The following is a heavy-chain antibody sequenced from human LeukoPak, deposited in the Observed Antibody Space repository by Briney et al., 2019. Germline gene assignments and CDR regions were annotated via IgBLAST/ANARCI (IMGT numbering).Heavy chain of an antibody. CDR2: INSDGSIT. J-gene: IGHJ4*02. V-gene: IGHV3-74*01. Sequence: GGSLRLSCAASGFTFSSYWMHWVRHAPGKGLVWVSRINSDGSITTYADSVRGRFTISRDNAKNTLYLEVNSLRAEDTAVYYCARSPGGSSAVDYWGQGTLVTVSS. D-gene: IGHD2-2*01. CDR3: ARSPGGSSAVDY. CDR1: GFTFSSYW.